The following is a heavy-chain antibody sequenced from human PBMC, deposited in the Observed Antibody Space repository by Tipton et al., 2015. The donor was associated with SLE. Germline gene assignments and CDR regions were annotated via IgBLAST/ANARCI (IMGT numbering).Heavy chain of an antibody. CDR2: INHSGST. CDR3: ARANKYSSGWYYFDY. D-gene: IGHD6-19*01. CDR1: GGSFSGYY. Sequence: LRLSCAVYGGSFSGYYWSWIRQPPGKGLEWIGEINHSGSTNYNPSLKSRVTISVDTSKNQFSLKLSSVTAADTAVYYCARANKYSSGWYYFDYWGQGTLVTVSS. J-gene: IGHJ4*02. V-gene: IGHV4-34*01.